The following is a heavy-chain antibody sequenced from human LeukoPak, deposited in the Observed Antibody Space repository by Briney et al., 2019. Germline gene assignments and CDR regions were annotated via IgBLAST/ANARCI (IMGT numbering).Heavy chain of an antibody. J-gene: IGHJ4*02. CDR2: ISYDGSNK. Sequence: GGSLRLSCAASGFTFSSYGMHWVRQAPGKGLEWVAVISYDGSNKYYADSVKGRFTISRDNSKNTLYLQMNSLRAEDTAVYYCAKDQLWFGELSCLDYWGQGTLVNVSS. CDR1: GFTFSSYG. CDR3: AKDQLWFGELSCLDY. D-gene: IGHD3-10*01. V-gene: IGHV3-30*18.